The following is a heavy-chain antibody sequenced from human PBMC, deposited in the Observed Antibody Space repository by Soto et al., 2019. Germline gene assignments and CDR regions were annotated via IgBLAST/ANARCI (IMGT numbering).Heavy chain of an antibody. Sequence: GGSLRLSCAASGFTFSSYAMSWVRQAPGKGLEWVSAISGSGGGTYYADSVKGRFTISRDNSKNTLYLQMNSLRAEDTAVYYCAKDNRYCTNGVCYTGPGYNWFDPWGQGTLVTVSS. CDR3: AKDNRYCTNGVCYTGPGYNWFDP. J-gene: IGHJ5*02. CDR2: ISGSGGGT. D-gene: IGHD2-8*01. CDR1: GFTFSSYA. V-gene: IGHV3-23*01.